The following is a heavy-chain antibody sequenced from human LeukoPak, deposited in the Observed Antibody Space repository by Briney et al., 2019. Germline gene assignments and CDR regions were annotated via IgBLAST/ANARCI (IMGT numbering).Heavy chain of an antibody. V-gene: IGHV3-30*03. CDR1: GFTFSNYG. J-gene: IGHJ4*02. Sequence: GRSLRLSCAASGFTFSNYGMHWVRQAPGKGLGWVAVISYDGSNEYYADSVKGRFTISRDTSKNTLYLQMNSLRAEDTALYYCARKFLTGRLIDYWGQGTLVTVSS. D-gene: IGHD7-27*01. CDR2: ISYDGSNE. CDR3: ARKFLTGRLIDY.